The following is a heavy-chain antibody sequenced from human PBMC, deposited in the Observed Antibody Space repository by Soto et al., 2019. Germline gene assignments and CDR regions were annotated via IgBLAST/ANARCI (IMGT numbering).Heavy chain of an antibody. D-gene: IGHD2-15*01. J-gene: IGHJ5*02. CDR1: GFIFKDFA. Sequence: DVQLFESGGGLVEPGESLSLSCAASGFIFKDFAMSWVRQAPGRGLEWVSTITTSGDITYSADSVRGRFTISRDNSANTLFLQMSSLRGDDTATYYCTKGDSSGFFDPSTGYSTPDHWGQGTLGTVSS. CDR2: ITTSGDIT. CDR3: TKGDSSGFFDPSTGYSTPDH. V-gene: IGHV3-23*01.